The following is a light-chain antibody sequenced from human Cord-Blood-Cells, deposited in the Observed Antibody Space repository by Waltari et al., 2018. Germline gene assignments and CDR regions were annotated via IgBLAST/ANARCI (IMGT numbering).Light chain of an antibody. CDR3: QQSYSTLWT. Sequence: DIQMTQSLSFLPAAVVDRVTITYRASQSISSYLNWYQQKPGKAPKLLIYAASSLQSGVPSRFSGSGSGTDFTLTISSLQPEDFATYYCQQSYSTLWTFGQGTKVEIK. CDR2: AAS. CDR1: QSISSY. J-gene: IGKJ1*01. V-gene: IGKV1-39*01.